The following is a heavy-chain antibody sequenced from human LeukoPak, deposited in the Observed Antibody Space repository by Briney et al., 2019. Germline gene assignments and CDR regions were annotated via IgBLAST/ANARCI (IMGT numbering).Heavy chain of an antibody. J-gene: IGHJ4*02. CDR3: ARERGQQLVLFDY. V-gene: IGHV1-69*04. CDR1: GGTFSSYA. CDR2: IIPILGIA. D-gene: IGHD6-13*01. Sequence: PGASVKVSCKASGGTFSSYAISWVRQAPGQGLEWMGRIIPILGIANYAQKFQGRVTVTADKSTSTAYMELSSLRSEDTAVYYCARERGQQLVLFDYWGQGTLVTVSS.